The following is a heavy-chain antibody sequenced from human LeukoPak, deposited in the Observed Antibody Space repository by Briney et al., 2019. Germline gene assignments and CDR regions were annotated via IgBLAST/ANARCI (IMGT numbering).Heavy chain of an antibody. V-gene: IGHV3-48*03. CDR1: GFTFSSYE. J-gene: IGHJ4*02. CDR3: ARATFGVVNYYFDY. CDR2: ISSSGSTI. D-gene: IGHD3-3*01. Sequence: GGSLRLSCAASGFTFSSYEMNWVRQAPGKGLEWVSYISSSGSTIYYADSVKGRFTISRDNAKNSLYLQMNSLRAEDTAVYYCARATFGVVNYYFDYWGQGTLVTVSS.